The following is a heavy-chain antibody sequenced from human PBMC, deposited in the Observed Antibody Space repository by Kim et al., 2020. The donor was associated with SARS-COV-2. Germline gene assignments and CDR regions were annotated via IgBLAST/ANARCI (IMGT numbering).Heavy chain of an antibody. CDR1: GFTFRVYA. CDR3: VKDQWDGSGSSRWGRLQPGMDV. J-gene: IGHJ6*02. V-gene: IGHV3-23*01. Sequence: GGSLRLSCAASGFTFRVYAMSWVRQAPGKGLEWVSGISGSGGSTYYADSVKGRFTISRENSKNTLYVQMNSLRAEDTAVYYCVKDQWDGSGSSRWGRLQPGMDVWGQGTTVTVSS. D-gene: IGHD3-10*01. CDR2: ISGSGGST.